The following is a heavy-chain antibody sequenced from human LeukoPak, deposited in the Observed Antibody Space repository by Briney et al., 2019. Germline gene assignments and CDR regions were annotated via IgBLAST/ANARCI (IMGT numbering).Heavy chain of an antibody. CDR1: GGSISSYY. Sequence: SETLSLTCTVSGGSISSYYWSWLRQPPGKGLEWIGYIYYSGSTNYNPSLKSRVTISVDTSKNQFSLKLSSVTAADTAVFYCARGSIAAAGYMDVWGKGTTVTVSS. V-gene: IGHV4-59*01. J-gene: IGHJ6*03. CDR2: IYYSGST. D-gene: IGHD6-13*01. CDR3: ARGSIAAAGYMDV.